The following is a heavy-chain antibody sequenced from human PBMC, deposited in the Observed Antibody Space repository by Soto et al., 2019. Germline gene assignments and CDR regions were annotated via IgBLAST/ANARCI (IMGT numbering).Heavy chain of an antibody. V-gene: IGHV3-33*01. D-gene: IGHD2-15*01. CDR3: ARDILNIRQAGYCSGGSCYSGRNYYYYYGMDV. J-gene: IGHJ6*02. Sequence: GGSLRLSCAASGFTFSSYGMHWVRQAPGKGLEWVAVIWYDGSNKYYADSVKGRFTISRDNYKNTLYLQMNSLRAEDTAVYYCARDILNIRQAGYCSGGSCYSGRNYYYYYGMDVWGQGTTVTVSS. CDR1: GFTFSSYG. CDR2: IWYDGSNK.